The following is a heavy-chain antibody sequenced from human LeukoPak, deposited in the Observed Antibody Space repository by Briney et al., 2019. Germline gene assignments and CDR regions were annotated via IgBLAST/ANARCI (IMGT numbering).Heavy chain of an antibody. J-gene: IGHJ4*02. CDR2: IYYSGST. CDR1: GGSISSYY. V-gene: IGHV4-59*08. Sequence: PSETLSLTCTVSGGSISSYYWSWIRQPPGKGLEWIGYIYYSGSTNYNPSLKSRVTISVDTSKNQFSLKLSSVTAADTAVYYCARAETGYFDNWGQGTLVTVSS. D-gene: IGHD3-10*01. CDR3: ARAETGYFDN.